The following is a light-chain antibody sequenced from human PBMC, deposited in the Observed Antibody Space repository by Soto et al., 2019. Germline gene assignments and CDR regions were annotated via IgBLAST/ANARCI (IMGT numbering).Light chain of an antibody. J-gene: IGKJ1*01. V-gene: IGKV1-12*01. Sequence: DIQMTQSPSALSAVVGDRVTITCRASRATGDRLAWFQQKPGKAPRFLIQTASNLQGGVPSRFSGSGSGTEFILSINSLQPEDIGTYYCLQVYSFPRTFGQGTKVDNK. CDR3: LQVYSFPRT. CDR1: RATGDR. CDR2: TAS.